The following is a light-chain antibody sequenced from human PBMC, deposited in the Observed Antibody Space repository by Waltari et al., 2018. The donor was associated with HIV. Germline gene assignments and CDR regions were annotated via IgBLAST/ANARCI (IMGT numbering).Light chain of an antibody. V-gene: IGLV1-40*01. J-gene: IGLJ2*01. Sequence: QSVLRQTPSVSGAPGQRVTITCTGSNPHIGAGHNVHWYQQLPGTAPKLLIYHNTNRPSGVPDRFSGSKSGTSTSLAIAGLQADDEADYYCQSYDSSLSGVVFGGGTRLTVL. CDR1: NPHIGAGHN. CDR3: QSYDSSLSGVV. CDR2: HNT.